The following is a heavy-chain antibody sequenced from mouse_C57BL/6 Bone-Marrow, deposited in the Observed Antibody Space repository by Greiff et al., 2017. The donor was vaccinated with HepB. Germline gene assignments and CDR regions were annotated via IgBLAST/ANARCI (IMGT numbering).Heavy chain of an antibody. J-gene: IGHJ1*03. CDR1: GYTFTSYW. CDR2: IYPGSGST. CDR3: ARGGSSYDWYFDV. Sequence: QVQLQQPGAELVKPGASVKMSCKASGYTFTSYWITWVKQRPGQGLEWIGDIYPGSGSTNYNEKFKSKATLTVDTSSSTAYMQLSSLTSEDSEVYYCARGGSSYDWYFDVWGTGTTVTVAS. V-gene: IGHV1-55*01. D-gene: IGHD1-1*01.